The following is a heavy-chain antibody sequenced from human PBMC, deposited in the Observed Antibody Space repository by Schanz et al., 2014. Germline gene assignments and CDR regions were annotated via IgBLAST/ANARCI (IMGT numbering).Heavy chain of an antibody. D-gene: IGHD3-22*01. CDR2: IIPSLGLA. CDR3: ARDYYDSSGYYYCDY. V-gene: IGHV1-69*04. J-gene: IGHJ4*02. Sequence: QVQLVQSGAEVKKPGASVKVSCKASGYTFVSYSMHWVRQAPGQGLEWMGRIIPSLGLAKYEQKFQGRVTITADKSTSTAYMELSSLRSEDTAMYYCARDYYDSSGYYYCDYWGQGTLVTVSS. CDR1: GYTFVSYS.